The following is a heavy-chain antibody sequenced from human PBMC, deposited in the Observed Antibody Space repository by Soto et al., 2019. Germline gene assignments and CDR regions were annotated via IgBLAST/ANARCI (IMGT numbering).Heavy chain of an antibody. D-gene: IGHD3-3*01. CDR3: AKENDFWSGYFFGAFDI. J-gene: IGHJ3*02. V-gene: IGHV1-18*01. CDR2: ISAYNGNT. CDR1: GYTFTSYG. Sequence: ASVKVSCKASGYTFTSYGISWVRQAPGQGLEWMGWISAYNGNTNYAQKLQGRFTISRDNSKNTLYLQMNSLRAEDTAVYYCAKENDFWSGYFFGAFDIWGQGTMVTVSS.